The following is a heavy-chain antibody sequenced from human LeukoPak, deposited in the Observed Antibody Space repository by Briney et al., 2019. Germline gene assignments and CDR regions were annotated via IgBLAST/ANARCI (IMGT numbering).Heavy chain of an antibody. J-gene: IGHJ4*02. CDR2: ISSSSSYI. Sequence: GGSLRLSCAASGFTFSSYAMSWVRQAPGKGLEWVSSISSSSSYIYYADSVKGRFTISRDNAKNSLYLQMNSLRAEDTAVYYCAREHYYDSSGFYRDFDCWGQGTLVTVSS. D-gene: IGHD3-22*01. V-gene: IGHV3-21*01. CDR3: AREHYYDSSGFYRDFDC. CDR1: GFTFSSYA.